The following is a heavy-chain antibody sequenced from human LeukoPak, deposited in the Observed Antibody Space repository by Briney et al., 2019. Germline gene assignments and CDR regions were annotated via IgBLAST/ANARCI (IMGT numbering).Heavy chain of an antibody. D-gene: IGHD6-19*01. Sequence: GGSLRLSCAASGFTFSDYYMNWARQAPGQGLEWVSYISSSGSAKYYADSVKGRFTISRDNAKNSLPLQMNSPRAEDTAVYYCASRGEYTSGWYYWGPGTLVTVSS. CDR1: GFTFSDYY. CDR2: ISSSGSAK. J-gene: IGHJ4*02. V-gene: IGHV3-11*04. CDR3: ASRGEYTSGWYY.